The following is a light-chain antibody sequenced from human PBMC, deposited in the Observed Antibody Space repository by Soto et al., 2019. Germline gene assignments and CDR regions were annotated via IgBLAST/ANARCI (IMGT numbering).Light chain of an antibody. CDR3: CSYGGTRTLV. V-gene: IGLV2-23*01. Sequence: QSVLTQPASVSGSPGQSITISCTGTSSDVGSYDLVSWYQQQPGKAPKIMIYEGSKRPSGVSNRFSGSKSGNTASLTISGLEADDEADYYCCSYGGTRTLVFGGGTKLTVL. CDR1: SSDVGSYDL. J-gene: IGLJ2*01. CDR2: EGS.